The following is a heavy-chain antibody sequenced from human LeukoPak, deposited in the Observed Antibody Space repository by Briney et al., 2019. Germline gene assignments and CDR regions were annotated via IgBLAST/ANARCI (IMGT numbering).Heavy chain of an antibody. D-gene: IGHD2-2*01. Sequence: SETLSLTCAVSGGSISSSNWWSWVRQPPGKGLEWIGEIYHSGSTNYNPSLKSRVTISVDKSKNQFSLKLSSVTAADTAVYYCARDCSSTNSTYYYYMDVWGKGTTVTVSS. J-gene: IGHJ6*03. CDR3: ARDCSSTNSTYYYYMDV. CDR2: IYHSGST. V-gene: IGHV4-4*02. CDR1: GGSISSSNW.